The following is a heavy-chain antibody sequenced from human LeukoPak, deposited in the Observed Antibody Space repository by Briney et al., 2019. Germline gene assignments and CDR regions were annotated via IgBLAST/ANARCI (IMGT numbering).Heavy chain of an antibody. V-gene: IGHV4-30-4*01. CDR1: GGSISRGDYY. CDR2: IYYSGST. Sequence: SQTLSLTCTVSGGSISRGDYYWSWIRQPPGKGLEWIGYIYYSGSTYYNPSLKSRVTISVATSKNQFSLKLSSVTAADTAVYYCARTTYYYDSSGYFAFDIWGQGTMVTVSS. CDR3: ARTTYYYDSSGYFAFDI. D-gene: IGHD3-22*01. J-gene: IGHJ3*02.